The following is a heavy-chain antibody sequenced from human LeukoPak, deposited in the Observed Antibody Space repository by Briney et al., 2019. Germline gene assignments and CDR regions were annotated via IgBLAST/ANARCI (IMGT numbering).Heavy chain of an antibody. Sequence: GGSLRLSCAASGFTFSSFSLNWVRQVPGKGLEWVSSITTDSYTSYADSVKGRFTISRDNAKNSLYLQMSSLRAEDTAVYYCARVRSNWYEDYWGRGTLVTVSS. J-gene: IGHJ4*02. CDR3: ARVRSNWYEDY. CDR2: ITTDSYT. CDR1: GFTFSSFS. D-gene: IGHD6-13*01. V-gene: IGHV3-21*01.